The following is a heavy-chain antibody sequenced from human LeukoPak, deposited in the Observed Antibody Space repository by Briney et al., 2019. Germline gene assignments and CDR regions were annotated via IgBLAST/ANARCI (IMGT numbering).Heavy chain of an antibody. CDR2: ISADGGST. CDR1: GINFADYA. J-gene: IGHJ4*02. Sequence: GGSLRLSCVVSGINFADYAMHWVRQPPGKGLEWVSLISADGGSTFSADSAKGRFSISRDNSKNSLYLQMNSLRSEDTAMYYCAKESGKFDYWGQGTLVAVSS. CDR3: AKESGKFDY. V-gene: IGHV3-43*02.